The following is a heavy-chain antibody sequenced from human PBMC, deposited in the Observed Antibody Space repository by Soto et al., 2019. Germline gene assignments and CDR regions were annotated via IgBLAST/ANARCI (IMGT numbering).Heavy chain of an antibody. J-gene: IGHJ6*02. Sequence: ESLKISCKGSGYSFTSYWIGWVRQMPGKGLEWMGIIYPGDSDTRYSPSFQGQVTISADKSISTAYLQWSSLKASDTAMYYCATSSTAQYSSSWYRTDYYYGMDVWGQGTTVTVSS. D-gene: IGHD6-13*01. CDR2: IYPGDSDT. CDR1: GYSFTSYW. V-gene: IGHV5-51*01. CDR3: ATSSTAQYSSSWYRTDYYYGMDV.